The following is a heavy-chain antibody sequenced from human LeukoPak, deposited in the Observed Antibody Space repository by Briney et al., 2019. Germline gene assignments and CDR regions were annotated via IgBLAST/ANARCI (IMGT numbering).Heavy chain of an antibody. CDR1: GFTFSSYC. CDR3: ARGRRYCSGGSGTTPRLYFDY. J-gene: IGHJ4*02. CDR2: IRQDGSEK. V-gene: IGHV3-7*03. Sequence: GGSLRLSCAASGFTFSSYCMSWVRQAPGKGLEWVANIRQDGSEKYYADSVKGRFTISRDNTKNSLYLKMNSLRAEDAAVYYCARGRRYCSGGSGTTPRLYFDYWGQGTLVTVSS. D-gene: IGHD2-15*01.